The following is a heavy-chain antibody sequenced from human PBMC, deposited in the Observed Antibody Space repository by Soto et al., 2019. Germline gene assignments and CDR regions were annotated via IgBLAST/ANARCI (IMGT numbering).Heavy chain of an antibody. D-gene: IGHD4-17*01. J-gene: IGHJ4*02. V-gene: IGHV1-18*01. CDR3: AREAATVTTEGLDY. CDR2: ISSYNGNT. Sequence: ASVKVSCKAPGYTFITYGISWVRQAPGQGLEWMGWISSYNGNTNYAQKLQGRVTMTTDTSTSTAYMELRSLRSDDTAVYYCAREAATVTTEGLDYWAQGTLVPVSS. CDR1: GYTFITYG.